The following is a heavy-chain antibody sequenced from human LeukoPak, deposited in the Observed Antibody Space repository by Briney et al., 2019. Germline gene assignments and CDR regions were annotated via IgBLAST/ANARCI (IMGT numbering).Heavy chain of an antibody. CDR2: INHSGST. CDR3: ARGKRGYSYGY. D-gene: IGHD5-18*01. Sequence: SETLSLTCAVYGGSFSGYYWSWIRQPPGKGLEWIGEINHSGSTNYNPSLKSRVTISVDTSKNQFSLKLSSATAADTAVYYCARGKRGYSYGYWGQGTLVTVSS. J-gene: IGHJ4*02. CDR1: GGSFSGYY. V-gene: IGHV4-34*01.